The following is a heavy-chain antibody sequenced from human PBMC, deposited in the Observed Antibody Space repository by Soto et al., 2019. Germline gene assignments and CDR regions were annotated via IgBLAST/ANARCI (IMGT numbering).Heavy chain of an antibody. V-gene: IGHV3-13*01. D-gene: IGHD1-20*01. Sequence: GGSLRLSCAASGFTFSSYDMHWVRQATGKGLEWVSAIGTAGDTYYPGSVKGRFTISRENAKNSLYLQMNSLRAEDTAVYYCARGLYNWNDYYFDYWGQGTLVTVSS. CDR2: IGTAGDT. J-gene: IGHJ4*02. CDR1: GFTFSSYD. CDR3: ARGLYNWNDYYFDY.